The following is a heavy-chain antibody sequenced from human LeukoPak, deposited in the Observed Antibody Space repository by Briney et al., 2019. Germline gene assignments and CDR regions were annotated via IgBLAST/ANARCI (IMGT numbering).Heavy chain of an antibody. J-gene: IGHJ4*02. V-gene: IGHV3-13*04. CDR3: ARGGDRDY. CDR1: GFTFSTYD. CDR2: IGVAGDT. Sequence: GGSLRLSCAAAGFTFSTYDMHWVRQVAGKRLEWVSAIGVAGDTYYLDSVKGRFTISRENAKNSLYLQMNSLRAGDTAVYYCARGGDRDYWGQGTLVTVSS.